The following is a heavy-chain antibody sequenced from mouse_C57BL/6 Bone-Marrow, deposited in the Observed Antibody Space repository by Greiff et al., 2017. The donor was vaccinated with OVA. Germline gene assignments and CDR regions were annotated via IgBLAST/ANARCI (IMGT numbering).Heavy chain of an antibody. D-gene: IGHD2-5*01. J-gene: IGHJ2*01. V-gene: IGHV14-2*01. CDR1: GFNIKDYY. Sequence: DVKLQESGAELVKPGASVKLSCTASGFNIKDYYMHWVKQRPEQGLEWIGRINPEDGGTKYAPKFQGKATITADKSSNTAYLQLSSLTSEDTAVYYCARAYYSKGFDYWGQGTTLTVSS. CDR2: INPEDGGT. CDR3: ARAYYSKGFDY.